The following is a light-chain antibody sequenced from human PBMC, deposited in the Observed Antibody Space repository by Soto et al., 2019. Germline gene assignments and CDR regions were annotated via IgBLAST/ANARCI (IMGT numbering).Light chain of an antibody. CDR2: GAS. CDR1: QSVTSNS. CDR3: QQYGSSLIT. J-gene: IGKJ5*01. Sequence: EIVLTQSPGTLSLSPGEGATLSCRASQSVTSNSLAWYHQKPGQPPRLLIYGASSRANGIPDRLSGSGSATHLTLTISRLEHEDFAVYYCQQYGSSLITFGKRTRLEIK. V-gene: IGKV3-20*01.